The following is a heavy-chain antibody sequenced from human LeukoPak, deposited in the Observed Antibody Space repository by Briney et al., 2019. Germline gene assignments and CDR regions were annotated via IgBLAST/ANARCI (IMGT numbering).Heavy chain of an antibody. D-gene: IGHD3-22*01. CDR2: IYHSGST. J-gene: IGHJ4*02. CDR3: ARGEYDSSGYHPAGDY. V-gene: IGHV4-4*02. CDR1: GGSISSSNW. Sequence: SETLSLTCAVSGGSISSSNWWSWVRQPPGKGLEWIGEIYHSGSTNYNPSLKSRVTISVDKSKNQFSLKLSSVTAADTAVYYCARGEYDSSGYHPAGDYWGQGTLVTVSS.